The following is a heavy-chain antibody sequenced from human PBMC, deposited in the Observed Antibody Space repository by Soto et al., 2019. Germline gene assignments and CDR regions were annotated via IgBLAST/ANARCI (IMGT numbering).Heavy chain of an antibody. CDR3: TTVTMVRGVITFDY. Sequence: EVQLVESGGGLVKPGGSLRLSCAASGFTFSNAWMSWVRQAPGKGLEWVGRIKSKTDGGTTDYAAPVKGRFTISRDDLKNTLYLQMNSLKTEDTAVYYCTTVTMVRGVITFDYWGQGTLVTVSS. D-gene: IGHD3-10*01. J-gene: IGHJ4*02. V-gene: IGHV3-15*01. CDR1: GFTFSNAW. CDR2: IKSKTDGGTT.